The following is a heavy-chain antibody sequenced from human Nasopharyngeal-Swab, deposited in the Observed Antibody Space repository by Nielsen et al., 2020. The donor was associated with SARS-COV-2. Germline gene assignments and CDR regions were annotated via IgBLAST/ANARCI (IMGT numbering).Heavy chain of an antibody. CDR3: ARERLGAFDI. D-gene: IGHD3-16*01. J-gene: IGHJ3*02. CDR2: IIPIFGTA. Sequence: SSVKVSCKASVGTFSSYAISWVRQAPGQGLEWMGGIIPIFGTANYAQKFQGRVTITADESTSTADMELSSLRSEDTAVYYCARERLGAFDIWGQGTMVTVSS. CDR1: VGTFSSYA. V-gene: IGHV1-69*13.